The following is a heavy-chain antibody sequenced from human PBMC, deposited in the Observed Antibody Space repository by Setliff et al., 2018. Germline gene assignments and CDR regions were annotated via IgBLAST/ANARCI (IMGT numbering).Heavy chain of an antibody. CDR2: INVRGDT. CDR1: GASLRDHW. CDR3: ARDGARGDAFDI. D-gene: IGHD3-10*01. V-gene: IGHV4-34*01. J-gene: IGHJ3*02. Sequence: SETLSLTCVVNGASLRDHWWSVVRQSTGKGLEWLGEINVRGDTAYNAALGSRVTLSVDRAKSQLSLKLSSVTAADTAVYYCARDGARGDAFDIWGQGTMVTVSS.